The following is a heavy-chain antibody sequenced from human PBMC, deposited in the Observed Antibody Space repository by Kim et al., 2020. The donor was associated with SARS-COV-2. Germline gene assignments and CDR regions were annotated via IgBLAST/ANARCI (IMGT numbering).Heavy chain of an antibody. V-gene: IGHV3-33*01. CDR3: ARRAFDI. CDR2: DGSNK. Sequence: DGSNKYYADSVKGRFTISRDNSKNTLYLQMNSLRAEDTAVYYCARRAFDIWGQGTMVTVSS. J-gene: IGHJ3*02.